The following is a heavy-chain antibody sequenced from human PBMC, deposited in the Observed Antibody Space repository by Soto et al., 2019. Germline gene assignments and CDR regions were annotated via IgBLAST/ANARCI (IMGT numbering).Heavy chain of an antibody. CDR3: ARGRASGSYYLLDY. CDR1: GXTFTSYD. V-gene: IGHV1-8*01. Sequence: VKVSFKASGXTFTSYDINWVRQATGHGLEWMGWINPNSGNIGYAQKFQGRVTMTRDTAIRTAYMEVSRLRSDDTAVYYCARGRASGSYYLLDYWGQGTLVTVSS. CDR2: INPNSGNI. J-gene: IGHJ4*02. D-gene: IGHD3-10*01.